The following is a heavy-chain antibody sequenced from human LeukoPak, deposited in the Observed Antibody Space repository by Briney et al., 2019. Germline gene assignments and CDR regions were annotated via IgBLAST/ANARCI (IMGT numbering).Heavy chain of an antibody. J-gene: IGHJ3*01. Sequence: PGDSLRLSCVASGFTFSNSWMHWVRQAPGKGLVWVSRLNSDGSTTSYADSVKGRFTISRDNSKNTLDLQMNSLRPEDTAVYYCAKEFSATPRAAAQTGDAFDVWGQGTMVTVSS. D-gene: IGHD7-27*01. V-gene: IGHV3-74*01. CDR1: GFTFSNSW. CDR2: LNSDGSTT. CDR3: AKEFSATPRAAAQTGDAFDV.